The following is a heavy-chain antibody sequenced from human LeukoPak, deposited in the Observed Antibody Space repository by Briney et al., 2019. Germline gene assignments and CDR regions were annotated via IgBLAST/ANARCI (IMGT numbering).Heavy chain of an antibody. V-gene: IGHV4-59*01. CDR1: GGSISSYY. CDR2: IYYSGST. Sequence: SGTLSLTCTVSGGSISSYYWSWIRQPPGKGLEWIGYIYYSGSTNYNPSLKSRVTISVDTSKNQFSLKLSSVTAADTAVYYCARGYCSGGSCYSWYYYYGMDVWGQGTTVTVSS. D-gene: IGHD2-15*01. CDR3: ARGYCSGGSCYSWYYYYGMDV. J-gene: IGHJ6*02.